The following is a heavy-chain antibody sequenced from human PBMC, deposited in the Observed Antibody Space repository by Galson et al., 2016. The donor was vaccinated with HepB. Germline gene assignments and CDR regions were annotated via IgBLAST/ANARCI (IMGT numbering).Heavy chain of an antibody. CDR3: ARGGGSPYHDHEFDN. V-gene: IGHV4-59*02. J-gene: IGHJ5*02. CDR1: GVSVTSHY. D-gene: IGHD1-14*01. Sequence: ETLSLTCTVSGVSVTSHYWSWIRLAPGKGLEWIANVFHTGSTTYNPSLNNRVTISLDASMNRFSLELVSVSAADTAVYYCARGGGSPYHDHEFDNWGQGTLVTVSS. CDR2: VFHTGST.